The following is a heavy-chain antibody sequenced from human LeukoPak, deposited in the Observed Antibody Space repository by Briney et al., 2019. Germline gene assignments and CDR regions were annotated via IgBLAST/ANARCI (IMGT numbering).Heavy chain of an antibody. Sequence: SVKVSCKASGFTFTSSAVQWVRQSRGQRLEWIGWIVVCSGNTNYAQKFQERVTITRDMSTSTAYMELSSLRSEDTAVYYCARDVLLTYYDFWSGPYDAFDIWGQGTMVTVSS. J-gene: IGHJ3*02. CDR3: ARDVLLTYYDFWSGPYDAFDI. CDR1: GFTFTSSA. V-gene: IGHV1-58*01. CDR2: IVVCSGNT. D-gene: IGHD3-3*01.